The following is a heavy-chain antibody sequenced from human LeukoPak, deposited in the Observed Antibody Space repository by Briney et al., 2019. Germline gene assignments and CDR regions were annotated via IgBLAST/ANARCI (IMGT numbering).Heavy chain of an antibody. V-gene: IGHV3-30*18. J-gene: IGHJ4*02. CDR2: ISYDGSNK. D-gene: IGHD1-26*01. CDR3: AKLATDY. CDR1: GFTLSSYG. Sequence: AGYLRLSSAASGFTLSSYGSHWVRQAPSKGLEWVAVISYDGSNKYYADSVKGRFTISRDNSKNTLYLQMNSLRAEDTAVYYCAKLATDYWGQETLVTVSS.